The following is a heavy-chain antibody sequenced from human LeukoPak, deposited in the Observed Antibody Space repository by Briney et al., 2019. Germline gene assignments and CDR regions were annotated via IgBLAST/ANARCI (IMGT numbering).Heavy chain of an antibody. CDR3: AREGLYDSSGYYWFDP. V-gene: IGHV4-59*12. J-gene: IGHJ5*02. D-gene: IGHD3-22*01. Sequence: SETLSLTCTVSGGPLRSYYWSWIRQPPGKGLEWIGYIYYSGSTNYNPSLKSRVTISVDTSKNQFSLKLSSVTAADTAVYYCAREGLYDSSGYYWFDPWGQGTLVTVSS. CDR2: IYYSGST. CDR1: GGPLRSYY.